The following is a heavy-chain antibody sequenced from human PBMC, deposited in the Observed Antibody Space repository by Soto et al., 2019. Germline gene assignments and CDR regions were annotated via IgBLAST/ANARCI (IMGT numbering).Heavy chain of an antibody. D-gene: IGHD3-16*02. CDR3: ARDHGGVPAASLRRLTFGGVIVISPPDY. Sequence: GGSLRLSCAASGFTFSSYGMHWVRQAPGKGLEWVAVIWYDGSNKYYADSVKGRFTISRDNSKNTLYLQMNSLRAEDTAVYYCARDHGGVPAASLRRLTFGGVIVISPPDYWGQGTLVTVSS. V-gene: IGHV3-33*01. CDR1: GFTFSSYG. J-gene: IGHJ4*02. CDR2: IWYDGSNK.